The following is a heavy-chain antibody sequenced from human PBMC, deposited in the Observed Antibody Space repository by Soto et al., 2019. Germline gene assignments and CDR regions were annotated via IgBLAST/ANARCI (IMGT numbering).Heavy chain of an antibody. CDR3: ARAVRRVVVVAATRYYYYYMDV. Sequence: ASMKVSCKASGYTFTSYDINWMRQTTGQGHEWIIWMNPNSGNTGYAQKFQGRVTMTWNTSISTAYMELSSLRSEDTAVYYCARAVRRVVVVAATRYYYYYMDVWGKGTTVTVSS. D-gene: IGHD2-15*01. CDR2: MNPNSGNT. J-gene: IGHJ6*03. CDR1: GYTFTSYD. V-gene: IGHV1-8*01.